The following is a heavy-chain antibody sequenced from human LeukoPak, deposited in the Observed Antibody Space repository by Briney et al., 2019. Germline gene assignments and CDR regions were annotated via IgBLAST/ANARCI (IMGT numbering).Heavy chain of an antibody. CDR1: ADSLSSGGHY. CDR3: ARGGNRFGGFYFDY. V-gene: IGHV4-31*03. D-gene: IGHD3-10*01. J-gene: IGHJ4*02. Sequence: SQTLSLTCTVSADSLSSGGHYWAWIRQFPGKGLESIGFIHHSGRSRHNPSLKDRVAISVDTSRKQFALKPSSVTAADTAMYYCARGGNRFGGFYFDYWGQGIQVIVSS. CDR2: IHHSGRS.